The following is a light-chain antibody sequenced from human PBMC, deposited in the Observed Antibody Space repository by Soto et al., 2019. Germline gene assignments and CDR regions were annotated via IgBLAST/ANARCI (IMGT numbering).Light chain of an antibody. V-gene: IGLV2-14*01. Sequence: QSALTRPASVSGSPGQSITISCTGTSSVVGGYNYVSWYQQHPGKAPKLMIYDVSNRPSGVSNRFSGSKSGNTASLTISGLQAEDEADYYCSSYTSSSTLVFGTGTKVTVL. CDR2: DVS. J-gene: IGLJ1*01. CDR3: SSYTSSSTLV. CDR1: SSVVGGYNY.